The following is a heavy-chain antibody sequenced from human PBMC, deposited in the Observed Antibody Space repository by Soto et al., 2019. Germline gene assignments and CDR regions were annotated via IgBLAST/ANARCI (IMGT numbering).Heavy chain of an antibody. J-gene: IGHJ1*01. CDR2: ISYDGSNK. CDR1: GFTFSSYG. D-gene: IGHD6-13*01. Sequence: PGGSLRLSCAASGFTFSSYGMHWVRQAPGKGLEWVAVISYDGSNKYYADSVKGRFTISRDNSKNTLYLQMNSLRAEDTAVYYCAKGRVAAAGPFQHWGQGTLVTVSS. CDR3: AKGRVAAAGPFQH. V-gene: IGHV3-30*18.